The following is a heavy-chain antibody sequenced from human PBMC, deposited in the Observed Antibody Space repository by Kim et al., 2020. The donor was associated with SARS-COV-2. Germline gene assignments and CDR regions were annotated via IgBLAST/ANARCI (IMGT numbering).Heavy chain of an antibody. CDR2: ISSSSSYI. V-gene: IGHV3-21*01. Sequence: GGSLRLSCAASGFTFSSYSMNWVRQAPGKGLEWVSSISSSSSYIYYADSVKGRFTISRDNAKNSLYLQMNSLRAEDTAVYYCARALVVVVAATSPSYYYGMDVWGQGTTVTVSS. J-gene: IGHJ6*02. D-gene: IGHD2-15*01. CDR1: GFTFSSYS. CDR3: ARALVVVVAATSPSYYYGMDV.